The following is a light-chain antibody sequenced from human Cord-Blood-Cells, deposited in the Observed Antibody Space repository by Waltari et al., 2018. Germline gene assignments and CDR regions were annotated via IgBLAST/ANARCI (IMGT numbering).Light chain of an antibody. J-gene: IGLJ2*01. CDR1: TSDVGSYNL. CDR3: CSYAGSSTYVV. V-gene: IGLV2-23*01. Sequence: QSALPQPPSVSGSPGQSTTISGPGTTSDVGSYNLVTRYQQHPGKAPKLMIYEGSKRPSGVSNRFSGSKSGNTASLTISGLQAEDEADYYCCSYAGSSTYVVFGGGTKLTVL. CDR2: EGS.